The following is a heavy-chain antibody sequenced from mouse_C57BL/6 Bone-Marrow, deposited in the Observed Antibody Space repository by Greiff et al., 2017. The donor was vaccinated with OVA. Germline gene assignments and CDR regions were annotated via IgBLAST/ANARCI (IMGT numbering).Heavy chain of an antibody. CDR3: ARRGIYYSNVYAMDY. CDR2: IYPGSGST. J-gene: IGHJ4*01. Sequence: VQLQQPGAELVKPGASVKMSCKASGYTFTSYWITWVKQRPGQGLEWIGDIYPGSGSTNYNEKFKSKATLTVDTPSSTAYMQLSSLTSEDSAVYYCARRGIYYSNVYAMDYWGQGTSVTVSS. CDR1: GYTFTSYW. V-gene: IGHV1-55*01. D-gene: IGHD2-5*01.